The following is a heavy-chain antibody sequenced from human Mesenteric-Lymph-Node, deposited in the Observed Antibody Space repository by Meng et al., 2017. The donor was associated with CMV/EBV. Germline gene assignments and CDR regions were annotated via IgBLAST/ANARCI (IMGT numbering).Heavy chain of an antibody. J-gene: IGHJ4*02. CDR1: GFTFSSYS. V-gene: IGHV3-21*01. D-gene: IGHD3-3*01. CDR2: ISSSSSYI. Sequence: GGSLRLSCAASGFTFSSYSMNWVRQAPGKGLEWVSSISSSSSYIYYADSVKGRFTISRDNSKNTLYLQMNSLRAEDTAVYYCARGPYYDFWSGYYGWVYWGQGTLVTVSS. CDR3: ARGPYYDFWSGYYGWVY.